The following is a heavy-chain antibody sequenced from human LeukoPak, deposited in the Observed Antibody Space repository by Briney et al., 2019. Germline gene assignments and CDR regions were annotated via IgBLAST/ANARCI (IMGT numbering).Heavy chain of an antibody. CDR2: INPSGGST. CDR3: ARWAPNRFLEWSFDY. CDR1: GYTFTIYY. Sequence: EASVKVSCKASGYTFTIYYMHWVRQAPGQGLEWMGIINPSGGSTSYAQKFQGRVTMTRDTSTSTVYMELSSLRSEDTAVYYCARWAPNRFLEWSFDYWGQGTLVTVSS. V-gene: IGHV1-46*01. J-gene: IGHJ4*02. D-gene: IGHD3-3*01.